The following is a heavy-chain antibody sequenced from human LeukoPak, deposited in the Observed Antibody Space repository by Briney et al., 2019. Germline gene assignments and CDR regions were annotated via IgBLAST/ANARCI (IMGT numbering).Heavy chain of an antibody. D-gene: IGHD6-13*01. Sequence: GGSLRLSCEASGFAFNTYAMHWVRQAPGKGLEWVAVISYDGSNKYYADSVKGRFTISRDNSKNTLYLQMNSLRAEDTAVYYCARDLSRYSSSWAFDYWGQGTLVTVSS. CDR1: GFAFNTYA. CDR3: ARDLSRYSSSWAFDY. V-gene: IGHV3-30*19. CDR2: ISYDGSNK. J-gene: IGHJ4*02.